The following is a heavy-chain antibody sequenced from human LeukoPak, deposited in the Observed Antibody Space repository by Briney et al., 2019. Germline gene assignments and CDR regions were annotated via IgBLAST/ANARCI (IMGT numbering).Heavy chain of an antibody. V-gene: IGHV1-18*01. D-gene: IGHD2-2*01. CDR3: ARDFWVRHSAPAPKDL. Sequence: ASVKVSCKASGYPFTNYGISWVRQAPGQGLEWMGWISTYTGNTKYAQRFQGRVMMTTDTSTSTAYMELRSLRSDDTAVFYCARDFWVRHSAPAPKDLWGQGTLVTVSS. J-gene: IGHJ5*02. CDR2: ISTYTGNT. CDR1: GYPFTNYG.